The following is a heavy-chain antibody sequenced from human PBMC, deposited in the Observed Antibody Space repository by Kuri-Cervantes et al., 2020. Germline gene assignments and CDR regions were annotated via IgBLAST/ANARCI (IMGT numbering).Heavy chain of an antibody. CDR2: IWYDGSNK. D-gene: IGHD3-10*01. V-gene: IGHV3-30*19. J-gene: IGHJ5*02. Sequence: GGSLRLSCAASGFTFSSYGMHWVRQAPGKGLEWVSVIWYDGSNKYYADSVKGRFTISRDNSKNTLYLQMNSLRAEDTAVYYCARDGHYYGSGSPFDPWGQGTLVTVSS. CDR3: ARDGHYYGSGSPFDP. CDR1: GFTFSSYG.